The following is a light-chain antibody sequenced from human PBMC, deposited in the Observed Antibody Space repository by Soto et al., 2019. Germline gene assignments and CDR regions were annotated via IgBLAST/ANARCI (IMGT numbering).Light chain of an antibody. V-gene: IGLV4-69*01. CDR3: QTWGSGIRVV. Sequence: QLVLTQSPSASASLGASVKLTCTLSSGHSSYAIAWHQQQPEKGPRYLMKLNSDRSHSKGDGIPDRFSGSSSGAERYLTISSLQSEDEADYYCQTWGSGIRVVFGGGTKVTVL. CDR1: SGHSSYA. CDR2: LNSDRSH. J-gene: IGLJ2*01.